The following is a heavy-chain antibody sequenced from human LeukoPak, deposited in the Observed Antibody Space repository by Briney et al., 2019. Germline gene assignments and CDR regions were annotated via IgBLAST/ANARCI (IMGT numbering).Heavy chain of an antibody. V-gene: IGHV4-39*07. CDR2: IYYSGST. CDR1: GGSISSSSYY. J-gene: IGHJ6*02. D-gene: IGHD2-2*01. Sequence: SETLSLTCTVSGGSISSSSYYWGWIRQPPGKGLEWIGSIYYSGSTYYNPSLKSRVTISVDTSKNQFSLKLSSVTAADTAVYYCARLGYCSSTSCYAYYYYGMDVWGQGTTVTVSS. CDR3: ARLGYCSSTSCYAYYYYGMDV.